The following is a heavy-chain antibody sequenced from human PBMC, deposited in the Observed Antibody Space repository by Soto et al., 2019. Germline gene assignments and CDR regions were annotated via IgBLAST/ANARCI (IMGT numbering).Heavy chain of an antibody. CDR1: GGSSNNYY. J-gene: IGHJ4*02. Sequence: SQPLSLTCTVSGGSSNNYYWNWIRQPPGKGLEWIGYIYYSGSTNYNPSLKSRVTISVDTSKSQFSLRLSSVTAADTAVYFCARLDGYDHYFGYCGQGALVTVSS. CDR2: IYYSGST. D-gene: IGHD5-12*01. V-gene: IGHV4-59*08. CDR3: ARLDGYDHYFGY.